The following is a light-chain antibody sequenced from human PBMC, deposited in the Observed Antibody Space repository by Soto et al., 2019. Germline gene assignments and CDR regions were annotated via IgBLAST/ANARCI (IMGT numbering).Light chain of an antibody. V-gene: IGKV3-15*01. CDR3: QQYNNWPPWT. J-gene: IGKJ1*01. CDR1: QSVSSN. Sequence: EIVKTQSPATLSVSPGERATLSCRASQSVSSNLAWYQQKPGQAPRLLIYGASTRATGIPARFSGSGSGKEFTLTISSLQSEDFAVYYCQQYNNWPPWTFGQGTKVEIK. CDR2: GAS.